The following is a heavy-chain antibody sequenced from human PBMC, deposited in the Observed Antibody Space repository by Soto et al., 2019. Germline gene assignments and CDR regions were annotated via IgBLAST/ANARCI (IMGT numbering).Heavy chain of an antibody. J-gene: IGHJ4*02. V-gene: IGHV3-7*03. CDR3: ARGDYGGDSGAY. Sequence: RGSLRLSCATSGFTFSDYWMTWVRQAPGRGLEWVANIKQDGSEKYYVDSVEGRFTISRDNAKNSLFLQMDSLRADDTAVYYCARGDYGGDSGAYWGQGTLVTVSS. CDR1: GFTFSDYW. CDR2: IKQDGSEK. D-gene: IGHD4-17*01.